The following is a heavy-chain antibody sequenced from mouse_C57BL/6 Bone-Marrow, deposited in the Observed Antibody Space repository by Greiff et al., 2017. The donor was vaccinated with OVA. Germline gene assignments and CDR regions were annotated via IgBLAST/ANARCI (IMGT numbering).Heavy chain of an antibody. V-gene: IGHV1-75*01. CDR2: IFPGSGST. CDR3: ARSANWGLSAWFAY. CDR1: GYTFTDYY. J-gene: IGHJ3*01. D-gene: IGHD4-1*01. Sequence: VKLQQSGPELVKPGASVKISCKASGYTFTDYYINWVKQRTGQGLEWIGWIFPGSGSTYYNEKFKGKATLTVDKSSSTAYMLLSSLTSEDSAVYFCARSANWGLSAWFAYWGQGTLVTVSA.